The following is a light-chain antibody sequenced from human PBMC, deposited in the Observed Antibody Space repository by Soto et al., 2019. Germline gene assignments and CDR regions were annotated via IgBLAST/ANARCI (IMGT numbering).Light chain of an antibody. J-gene: IGKJ2*01. Sequence: VMTQSPATLSVSPGETVSLSCRASQSVTTNLAWYQHKPGQAPRVLIYDVSTRATGVPARFSGSGTGTYFTLTISSRQSDDFAVYYCQKYKDWPYTFGQGTKLEIK. CDR3: QKYKDWPYT. V-gene: IGKV3-15*01. CDR1: QSVTTN. CDR2: DVS.